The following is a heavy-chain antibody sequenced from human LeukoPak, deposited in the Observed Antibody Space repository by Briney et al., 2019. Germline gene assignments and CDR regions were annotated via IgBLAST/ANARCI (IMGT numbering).Heavy chain of an antibody. D-gene: IGHD6-19*01. CDR1: GYTFTDYY. V-gene: IGHV1-2*02. Sequence: ASVKVSCKASGYTFTDYYIHWVRQAPGRGLEWMGWVSPSSGGTLYAQEFQGRVTLTRDTSISTAYMELSSLRSDDTAVYFCAIRRRSGWPFDFWGQGSLVTVSS. CDR2: VSPSSGGT. CDR3: AIRRRSGWPFDF. J-gene: IGHJ4*02.